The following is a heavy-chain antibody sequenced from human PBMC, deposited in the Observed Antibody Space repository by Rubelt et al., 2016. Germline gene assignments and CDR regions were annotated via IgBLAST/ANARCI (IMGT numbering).Heavy chain of an antibody. D-gene: IGHD5-24*01. CDR3: ATNSRNLDH. CDR2: IKEDGSEK. J-gene: IGHJ4*02. V-gene: IGHV3-7*05. CDR1: GFTFSSSW. Sequence: EVQLVESGGDLVQPGGSLRLSCAASGFTFSSSWMSWVRQAPGKGLEWVANIKEDGSEKYYVDSVKGRFTISRDNSKNSLSLQMNSLRAEDTAVYFCATNSRNLDHWGQGTLVTVSS.